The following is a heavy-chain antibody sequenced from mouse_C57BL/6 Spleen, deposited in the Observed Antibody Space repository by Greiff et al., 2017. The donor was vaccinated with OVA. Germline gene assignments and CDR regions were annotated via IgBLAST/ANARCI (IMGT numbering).Heavy chain of an antibody. Sequence: QVQLKQSGAELVRPGTSVKVSCKASGYAFTNYLIEWVKQRPGQGLEWIGVINPGSGGTNYNEKFKGKATLTADKSSSTAYMQLSSLTSEDSAVYFCARGVYYGNYGYFDVWGTGTTVTVSS. CDR3: ARGVYYGNYGYFDV. D-gene: IGHD2-1*01. V-gene: IGHV1-54*01. CDR1: GYAFTNYL. CDR2: INPGSGGT. J-gene: IGHJ1*03.